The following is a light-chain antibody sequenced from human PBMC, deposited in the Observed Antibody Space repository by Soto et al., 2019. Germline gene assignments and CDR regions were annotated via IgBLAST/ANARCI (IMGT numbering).Light chain of an antibody. J-gene: IGKJ4*01. Sequence: EIVLTQSPATLSLSPGERATLSCRASQSISAYLQWYQHKPGQAPRLLIYHASARAAGIPARFIGSGSGTDFTLTISSLEPEDFAVYYCQQCYNWPPLTFGGGTKVEIK. CDR3: QQCYNWPPLT. CDR2: HAS. CDR1: QSISAY. V-gene: IGKV3-11*01.